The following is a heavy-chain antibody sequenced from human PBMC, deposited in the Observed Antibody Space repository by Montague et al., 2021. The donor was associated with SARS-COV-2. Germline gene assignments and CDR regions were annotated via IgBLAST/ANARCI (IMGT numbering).Heavy chain of an antibody. CDR1: GFTFSSYA. CDR3: ARVRYCSSTSCYNVYYGMDV. D-gene: IGHD2-2*02. Sequence: SLRLSCAASGFTFSSYAMHWVAVISYDGSNKYYADSMKGRFTISRDNSKNTLYLQMNSLRAEDTAVYYCARVRYCSSTSCYNVYYGMDVWGQGTTVTVSS. J-gene: IGHJ6*02. V-gene: IGHV3-30-3*01. CDR2: ISYDGSNK.